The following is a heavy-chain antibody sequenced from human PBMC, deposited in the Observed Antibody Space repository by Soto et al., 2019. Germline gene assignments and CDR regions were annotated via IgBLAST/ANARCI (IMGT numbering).Heavy chain of an antibody. CDR3: ASSYGSGYRAFDF. J-gene: IGHJ4*02. CDR2: VNPILRMS. CDR1: GDTFTFYS. Sequence: QVQLVQSGAEVKRPGSSVKVSCKASGDTFTFYSINWVRQAPGLGLEWMGRVNPILRMSNYAQRFQGRVTMTADKSTSTASMELSSLRSEDTAIYYCASSYGSGYRAFDFWGQGALVTVSS. V-gene: IGHV1-69*02. D-gene: IGHD3-10*01.